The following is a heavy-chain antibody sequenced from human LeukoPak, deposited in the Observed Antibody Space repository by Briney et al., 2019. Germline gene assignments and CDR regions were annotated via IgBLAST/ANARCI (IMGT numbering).Heavy chain of an antibody. J-gene: IGHJ6*02. CDR3: ATAPILRGEGGEHYKYGMDV. V-gene: IGHV4-4*02. CDR2: IYHNGTL. D-gene: IGHD2-2*02. CDR1: VGSISSGNW. Sequence: SETLSLTCAVSVGSISSGNWWTWVRQYPGKGLEWIGEIYHNGTLNYNPSLKSRVTISADSFKNHFSLKLTSVTAADTAVYYCATAPILRGEGGEHYKYGMDVWGQGTTVIVSS.